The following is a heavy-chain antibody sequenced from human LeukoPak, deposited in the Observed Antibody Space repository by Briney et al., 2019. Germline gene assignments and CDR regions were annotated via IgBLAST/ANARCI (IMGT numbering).Heavy chain of an antibody. CDR1: GGSISNYF. D-gene: IGHD7-27*01. V-gene: IGHV4-59*08. CDR2: IYSSGSS. Sequence: PSETLSLTCSVSGGSISNYFWTWIRQPPGKGLEWIGYIYSSGSSYYNPSLKSRVTISVDTSKNRFSLKLSTVTAADAAVYYCARRPTGAPKFDYSGQGTLVTVSS. J-gene: IGHJ4*02. CDR3: ARRPTGAPKFDY.